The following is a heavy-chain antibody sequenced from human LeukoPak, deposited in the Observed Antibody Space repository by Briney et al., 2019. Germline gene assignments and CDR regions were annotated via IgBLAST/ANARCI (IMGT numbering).Heavy chain of an antibody. V-gene: IGHV3-23*01. CDR3: AKDSTYYDILTGYSPFDY. D-gene: IGHD3-9*01. CDR1: GFTFSSYA. Sequence: GGSLRLSCAASGFTFSSYAMSWLRQAPGKGLEWVSAISGSGGSTYYADSVKGRFTISRDNSKNTLYLQMNSLRAEDTAVYYCAKDSTYYDILTGYSPFDYWGQGTLVTVSS. CDR2: ISGSGGST. J-gene: IGHJ4*02.